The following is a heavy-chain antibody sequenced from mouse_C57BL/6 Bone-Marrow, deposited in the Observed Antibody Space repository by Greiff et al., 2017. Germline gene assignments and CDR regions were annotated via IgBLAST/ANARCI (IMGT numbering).Heavy chain of an antibody. Sequence: EVHLVESGPGLVKPSQSLSLTCSVTGYSITSGYYWNWIRQFPGNKLEWMGYISYDGSNNYNPSLKNRISITRDTSKNQFFLKLKSVTTEDTATYYCARIITTGNFDVWGTGTTVTVSS. J-gene: IGHJ1*03. V-gene: IGHV3-6*01. CDR2: ISYDGSN. CDR1: GYSITSGYY. D-gene: IGHD1-1*01. CDR3: ARIITTGNFDV.